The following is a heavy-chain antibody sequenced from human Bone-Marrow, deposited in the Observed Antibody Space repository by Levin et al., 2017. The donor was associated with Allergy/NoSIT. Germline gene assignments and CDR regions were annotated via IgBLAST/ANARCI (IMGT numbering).Heavy chain of an antibody. CDR3: ARVRGGSFCSMTTCFYFDY. V-gene: IGHV3-7*01. J-gene: IGHJ4*02. Sequence: ESLKISCLASGFTFNGYWMNWVRQAPGKGLEWVANIRHDGSEKYYLDSVKGRFTISRDNAKNSLFLQMDSVTADDTAVYYCARVRGGSFCSMTTCFYFDYWGQGALVTVSS. D-gene: IGHD2-2*01. CDR1: GFTFNGYW. CDR2: IRHDGSEK.